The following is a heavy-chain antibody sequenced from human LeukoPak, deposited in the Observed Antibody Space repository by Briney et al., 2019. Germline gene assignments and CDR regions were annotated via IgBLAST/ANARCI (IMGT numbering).Heavy chain of an antibody. Sequence: GGSLRLSCAASGFTFSSYGMHWVRQAPGKGLEWVAFIRYDGSNKYYADSVKGRFTISRDNSKNTLYLQMNSLRAEDTAVYYCAKDNKKLRYFDWLLYKAYFDLWGRGTLVTVSS. J-gene: IGHJ2*01. CDR3: AKDNKKLRYFDWLLYKAYFDL. D-gene: IGHD3-9*01. CDR2: IRYDGSNK. V-gene: IGHV3-30*02. CDR1: GFTFSSYG.